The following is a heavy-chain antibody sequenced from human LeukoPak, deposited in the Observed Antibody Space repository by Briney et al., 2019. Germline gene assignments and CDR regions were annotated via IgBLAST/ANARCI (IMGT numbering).Heavy chain of an antibody. Sequence: GGSPRLSCAASGFTFSSYEMTWVRQAPGKGLEWISYIKGSGSPIYYADSVKGRFTISRDNARNSLYLQMNSLSAEDTAVYYCARFHLVWFGSLDVWGQGTTVIVSS. CDR2: IKGSGSPI. D-gene: IGHD3-10*01. J-gene: IGHJ6*02. CDR1: GFTFSSYE. CDR3: ARFHLVWFGSLDV. V-gene: IGHV3-48*03.